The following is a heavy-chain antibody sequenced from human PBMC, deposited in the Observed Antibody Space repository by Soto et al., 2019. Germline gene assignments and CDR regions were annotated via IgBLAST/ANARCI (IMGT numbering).Heavy chain of an antibody. CDR2: IKPVFSTT. D-gene: IGHD2-2*01. CDR1: GGMFSHYS. J-gene: IGHJ6*02. V-gene: IGHV1-69*13. CDR3: ARGGDCTSTTCYHYNGMDL. Sequence: ASVKVSCKSSGGMFSHYSFNFVRQAPGQGLEWMGQIKPVFSTTNSAQRFQGRLTLTADESATTVFMELRSLTAEDTAVYYCARGGDCTSTTCYHYNGMDLWGQGTPVTVSS.